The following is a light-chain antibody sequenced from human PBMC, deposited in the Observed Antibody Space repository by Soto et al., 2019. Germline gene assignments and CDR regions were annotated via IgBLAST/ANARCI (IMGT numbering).Light chain of an antibody. V-gene: IGLV4-69*01. J-gene: IGLJ2*01. Sequence: QLVLTQSPSASASLGASVKLTCSLSSGHIAYAIAWHQHQPQKGPRFLMKVKADGSHTKGDGVPDRFSGSSSGAERYLTISRLQSEDEVDYYCQTWGTGGVFGGGTKLTVL. CDR3: QTWGTGGV. CDR1: SGHIAYA. CDR2: VKADGSH.